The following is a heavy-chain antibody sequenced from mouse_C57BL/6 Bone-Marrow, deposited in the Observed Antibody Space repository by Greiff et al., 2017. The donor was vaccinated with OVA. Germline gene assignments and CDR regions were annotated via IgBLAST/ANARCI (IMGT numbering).Heavy chain of an antibody. Sequence: VQLQQSGPELVKPGASVQISCKASGYSFTDYNMNWVKQSNGKSLEWIGVINPNYGTTSYNQKFKGKATLTVDQSSSTAYMQLNSLTSEDSAVYYCARCPLFITTVAPYFDVWGTGTTVTVSS. V-gene: IGHV1-39*01. CDR1: GYSFTDYN. CDR3: ARCPLFITTVAPYFDV. D-gene: IGHD1-1*01. CDR2: INPNYGTT. J-gene: IGHJ1*03.